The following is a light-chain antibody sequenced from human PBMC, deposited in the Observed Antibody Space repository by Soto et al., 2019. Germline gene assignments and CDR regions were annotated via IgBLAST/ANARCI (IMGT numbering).Light chain of an antibody. CDR2: AAS. CDR1: QSISKY. J-gene: IGKJ1*01. CDR3: QQSFKTPWT. Sequence: DIQMTQSPSTLSASVGDRVIITCRASQSISKYLNWYQQKPGEAPKLLIYAASTLQSGVPSRFTGSGSGTPFTLTITSLQPEDFATYYCQQSFKTPWTFGQGTKV. V-gene: IGKV1-39*01.